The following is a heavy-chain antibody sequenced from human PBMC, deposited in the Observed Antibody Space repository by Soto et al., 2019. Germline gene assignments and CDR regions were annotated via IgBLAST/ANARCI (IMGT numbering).Heavy chain of an antibody. CDR3: AKTATGWFSAFDI. Sequence: EVQRLESGGGLVQPGGSLRLSCAASGFTFSSYAMSWVRQAPGKGLEWVSAISGSGGTTYYTDSVKGRFTFSSDNSKNTRYLKLNSLRAEDTAVSYCAKTATGWFSAFDIWGQGTMVTVSS. CDR2: ISGSGGTT. CDR1: GFTFSSYA. D-gene: IGHD6-19*01. V-gene: IGHV3-23*01. J-gene: IGHJ3*02.